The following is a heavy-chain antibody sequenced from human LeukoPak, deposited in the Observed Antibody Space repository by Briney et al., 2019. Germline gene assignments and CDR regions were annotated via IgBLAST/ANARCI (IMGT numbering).Heavy chain of an antibody. CDR2: VTIKANNYAT. J-gene: IGHJ4*02. CDR1: GFIFSGSD. D-gene: IGHD6-19*01. V-gene: IGHV3-73*01. Sequence: PGGSLRLSCAASGFIFSGSDMHWVRQASAKGLEWVGRVTIKANNYATAYAASVKGRFTSSGDDSENTAYLQMNSLRTEDTAVYYCTTYRSGHYWGQGTLVSVSS. CDR3: TTYRSGHY.